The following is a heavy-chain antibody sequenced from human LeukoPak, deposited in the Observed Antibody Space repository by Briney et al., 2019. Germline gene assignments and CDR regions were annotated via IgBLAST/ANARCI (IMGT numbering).Heavy chain of an antibody. CDR1: GGTFSSYA. CDR3: ARGRGYCSSTSCHPRFQYYFDY. Sequence: SVKVSCKSSGGTFSSYAISWVRQAPGQGLEWMGGIIPIFGTANYAQKFQGRVTITTDESTSTAYMELSSLRSEDTAVYYCARGRGYCSSTSCHPRFQYYFDYWGQGTLVTVSS. J-gene: IGHJ4*02. CDR2: IIPIFGTA. V-gene: IGHV1-69*05. D-gene: IGHD2-2*01.